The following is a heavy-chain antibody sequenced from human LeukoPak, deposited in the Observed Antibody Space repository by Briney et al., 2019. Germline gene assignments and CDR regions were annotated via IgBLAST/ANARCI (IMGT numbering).Heavy chain of an antibody. CDR1: GGSINSNNYY. CDR2: IFYSGNT. V-gene: IGHV4-39*01. CDR3: ARLRPSFYGSGSYRYYFDY. D-gene: IGHD3-10*01. J-gene: IGHJ4*02. Sequence: PSETLSLTCTVSGGSINSNNYYWGWVRRPPGTGLEWIGSIFYSGNTYYNPSLKSRVTISVDTSKNQFSLKLSSVTAADTAVYYCARLRPSFYGSGSYRYYFDYWGQGTLVTVSS.